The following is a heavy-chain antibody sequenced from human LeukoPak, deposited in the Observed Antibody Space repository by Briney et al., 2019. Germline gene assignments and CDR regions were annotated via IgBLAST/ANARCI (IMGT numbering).Heavy chain of an antibody. CDR3: ARGGEGGPTSLANYYFDY. CDR2: ISYDGSNK. Sequence: PGGSLRLSCAASGFTFSSYAMHWVRQAPGKGLEWVAVISYDGSNKYYADSVKGRFTISRDNSKNTLYLQMNSLRAEDTAVYYCARGGEGGPTSLANYYFDYWGQGTLVTVSS. V-gene: IGHV3-30*01. D-gene: IGHD1-26*01. J-gene: IGHJ4*02. CDR1: GFTFSSYA.